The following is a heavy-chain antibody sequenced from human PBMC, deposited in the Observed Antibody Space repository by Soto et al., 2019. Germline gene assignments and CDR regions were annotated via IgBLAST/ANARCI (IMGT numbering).Heavy chain of an antibody. CDR2: ISSSSSYT. V-gene: IGHV3-11*06. CDR3: ARDGYDFWSTSAWFDP. J-gene: IGHJ5*02. D-gene: IGHD3-3*01. Sequence: PGGSLRLSCAASGFTFSDYYMSWIRQAPGKGLEWVSYISSSSSYTNYADSVKGRFTISRDNAKNSLYLQMNSLRAEDTAVYYCARDGYDFWSTSAWFDPWGQGTLVTVSS. CDR1: GFTFSDYY.